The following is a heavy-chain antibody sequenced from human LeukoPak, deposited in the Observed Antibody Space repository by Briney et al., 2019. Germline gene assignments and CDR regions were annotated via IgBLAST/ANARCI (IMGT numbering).Heavy chain of an antibody. CDR2: MNPNSGNT. CDR3: AIGKLASRRGSWFDP. D-gene: IGHD6-6*01. J-gene: IGHJ5*02. V-gene: IGHV1-8*01. Sequence: ASVKVSCKASGYTFTTYHINWVRQAPGQGLEWMGWMNPNSGNTGYAQKFQGRVTMTRNTSISTAYMDLNSLTSEDTAVYYCAIGKLASRRGSWFDPWGQGTLVTVSS. CDR1: GYTFTTYH.